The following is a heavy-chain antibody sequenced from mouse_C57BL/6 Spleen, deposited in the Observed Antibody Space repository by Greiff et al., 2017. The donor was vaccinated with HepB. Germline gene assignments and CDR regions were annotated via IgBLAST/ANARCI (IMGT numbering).Heavy chain of an antibody. CDR3: ARQGDGNYVYAMDY. D-gene: IGHD2-1*01. CDR1: GFTFSDYY. CDR2: ISNGGGST. J-gene: IGHJ4*01. V-gene: IGHV5-12*01. Sequence: EVKLVESGGGLVQPGGSLKLSCAASGFTFSDYYMYWVRQTPEKRLEWVAYISNGGGSTYYPDTVKGRFTISRDNAKNTLYLQMSRLKSEDTAMYYCARQGDGNYVYAMDYWGQGTSVTVSS.